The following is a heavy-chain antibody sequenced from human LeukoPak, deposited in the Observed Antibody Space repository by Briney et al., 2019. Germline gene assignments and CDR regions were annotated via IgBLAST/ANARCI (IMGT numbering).Heavy chain of an antibody. CDR2: ISSSSRYI. CDR1: GFTFSSYS. J-gene: IGHJ6*02. D-gene: IGHD4-11*01. Sequence: GALRPSCAASGFTFSSYSMYWVRQAPGKGLEWVSSISSSSRYIYYADSEKGRFTISRDNAKNSLYLQVNSLRAEDTAVYYCARDSYSTNYYYGMDVWGQGTTVTVSS. CDR3: ARDSYSTNYYYGMDV. V-gene: IGHV3-21*01.